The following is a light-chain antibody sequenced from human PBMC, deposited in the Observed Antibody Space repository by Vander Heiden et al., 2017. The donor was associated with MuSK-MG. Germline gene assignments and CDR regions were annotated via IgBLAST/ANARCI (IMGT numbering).Light chain of an antibody. J-gene: IGKJ4*01. Sequence: VVDPSPGHLAVSLGERATINCKSSQSVLYSSNNKNYLAWYQQKPGQPPKLLIYWASTRESGVPDRFSGSGSGTDFTLTISSLQAEDVAVYYCQQYYSTPLTFGRGTKVEIK. CDR3: QQYYSTPLT. CDR1: QSVLYSSNNKNY. V-gene: IGKV4-1*01. CDR2: WAS.